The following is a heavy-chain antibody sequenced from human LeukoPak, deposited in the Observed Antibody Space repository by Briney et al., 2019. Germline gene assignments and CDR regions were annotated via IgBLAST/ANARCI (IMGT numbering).Heavy chain of an antibody. CDR3: ATLIGYSGYDLRPY. J-gene: IGHJ4*02. CDR2: IYPGGSDT. Sequence: RGESLQISCKGSGYSFTSYWIGWVRQLPGKGLEWMGIIYPGGSDTRYSPSFQGQVTISADKSLSTAYLQWSSLKASDTAMYYCATLIGYSGYDLRPYWGQGTLVTVSS. D-gene: IGHD5-12*01. CDR1: GYSFTSYW. V-gene: IGHV5-51*01.